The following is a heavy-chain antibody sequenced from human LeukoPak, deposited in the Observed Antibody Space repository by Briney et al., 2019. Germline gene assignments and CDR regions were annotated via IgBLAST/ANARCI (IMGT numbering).Heavy chain of an antibody. J-gene: IGHJ6*03. CDR2: ISVSVGTT. CDR1: GFTFCSYA. Sequence: GGPLRLSCAPSGFTFCSYAMSSGRQAPGKGLEWVSAISVSVGTTYYTASVKGRFTLSRDNSKTTLCLQMNSLRAEDTAVYYCAGSDTYYYYYMDVWGKGTTVTVSS. CDR3: AGSDTYYYYYMDV. V-gene: IGHV3-23*01. D-gene: IGHD5-18*01.